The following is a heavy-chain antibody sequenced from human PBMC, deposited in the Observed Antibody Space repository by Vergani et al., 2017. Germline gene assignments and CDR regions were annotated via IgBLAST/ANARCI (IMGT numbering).Heavy chain of an antibody. D-gene: IGHD5-12*01. CDR3: AKANPLNSGYDYLYYYHAMDV. CDR1: GFTFNHYA. Sequence: EVQLLESGGDLVQPGGSLRLSCAASGFTFNHYAMNWVRQAPGKGLEWVSGISGSGGSTYYAGSVKGRFTISRDSSKHTLYLQLNSLSAGDTAVYYCAKANPLNSGYDYLYYYHAMDVWGQGTTVTVSS. J-gene: IGHJ6*02. V-gene: IGHV3-23*01. CDR2: ISGSGGST.